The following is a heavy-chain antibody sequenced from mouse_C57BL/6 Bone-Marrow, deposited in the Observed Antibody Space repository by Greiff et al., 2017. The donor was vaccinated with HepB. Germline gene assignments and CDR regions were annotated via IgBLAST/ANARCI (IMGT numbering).Heavy chain of an antibody. J-gene: IGHJ2*01. D-gene: IGHD1-1*01. CDR1: GFTFSSYA. CDR3: TGGPTTVVERHYFDY. V-gene: IGHV5-9-1*02. Sequence: DVMLVESGEGLVKPGGSLKLSCAASGFTFSSYAMSWVRQTPEKRLEWVAYISSGGDYIYYADTVKGRFTISRDNARNTLYLQMSSLKSEDTAMYYCTGGPTTVVERHYFDYWGQGTTLTVSS. CDR2: ISSGGDYI.